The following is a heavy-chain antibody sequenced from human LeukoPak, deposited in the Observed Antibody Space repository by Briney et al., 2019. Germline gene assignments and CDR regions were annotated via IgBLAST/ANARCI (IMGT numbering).Heavy chain of an antibody. CDR3: ARGKFGGYGLNV. V-gene: IGHV4-31*03. D-gene: IGHD3-10*01. Sequence: PSETLSFTCTVSGGSISSGGYYWNWIRQHPGKGLEWIGYIYNRTTNYNPSLKSRLTILVDTSKNQFSLALSSMTAADTAVYFCARGKFGGYGLNVWGQGTTVTVSS. J-gene: IGHJ6*02. CDR2: IYNRTT. CDR1: GGSISSGGYY.